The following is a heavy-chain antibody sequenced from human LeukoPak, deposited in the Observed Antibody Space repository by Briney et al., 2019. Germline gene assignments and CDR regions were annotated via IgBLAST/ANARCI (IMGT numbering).Heavy chain of an antibody. CDR1: GYTFTSFD. CDR3: ARSSSSSGSLDY. V-gene: IGHV1-8*01. CDR2: MNPNSGNT. D-gene: IGHD6-6*01. Sequence: ASVKVSCKASGYTFTSFDIDWVRQATGQGLEWMGWMNPNSGNTGYAQKFQGRVTMTRNTSISTAYMELSSLRSEDTAVYYCARSSSSSGSLDYWGQGTLVTVSS. J-gene: IGHJ4*02.